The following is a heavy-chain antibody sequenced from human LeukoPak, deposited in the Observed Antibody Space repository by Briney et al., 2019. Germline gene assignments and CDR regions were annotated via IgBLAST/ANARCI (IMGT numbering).Heavy chain of an antibody. Sequence: SETLSLTCTVSGGSITSNSYYWSWIRQPPGKGLEWIGYIYYSGSTCYNPSLKSRVTISVDTSKNQFSLKLSSVTAADTAVYYCARELRTGYCSGGSCYGLDDAFDIWGQGTMVTVSS. CDR3: ARELRTGYCSGGSCYGLDDAFDI. CDR2: IYYSGST. D-gene: IGHD2-15*01. J-gene: IGHJ3*02. CDR1: GGSITSNSYY. V-gene: IGHV4-30-4*07.